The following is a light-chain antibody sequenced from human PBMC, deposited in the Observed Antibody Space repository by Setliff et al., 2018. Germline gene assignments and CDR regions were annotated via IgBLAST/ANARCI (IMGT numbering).Light chain of an antibody. CDR1: SSDIGAYKY. CDR2: EVS. CDR3: SSYVASDNPDV. V-gene: IGLV2-8*01. J-gene: IGLJ1*01. Sequence: QSALAQPPSASGSPGQSLTISCTGTSSDIGAYKYVSWYQQHPGKAPKLMIYEVSQRPSGVPDRFSGSKSGNTASLTVSGLQADDEADYYCSSYVASDNPDVFGTGTKVTVL.